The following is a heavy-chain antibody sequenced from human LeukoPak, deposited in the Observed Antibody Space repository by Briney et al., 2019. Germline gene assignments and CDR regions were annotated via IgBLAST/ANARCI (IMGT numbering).Heavy chain of an antibody. CDR2: VSSSGSSI. Sequence: GGSLRLACAASGFTFSDYYMSWIRQAPGKGLEWISYVSSSGSSIYYADSVKGRFTISRDNAKRSLNLQMNSLRVEDTAVYYCARARPRWDFDYWGRGTLVTVSS. CDR3: ARARPRWDFDY. V-gene: IGHV3-11*04. D-gene: IGHD5-24*01. J-gene: IGHJ4*02. CDR1: GFTFSDYY.